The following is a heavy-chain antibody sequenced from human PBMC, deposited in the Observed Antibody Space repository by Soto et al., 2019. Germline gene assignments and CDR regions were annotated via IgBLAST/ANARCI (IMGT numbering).Heavy chain of an antibody. D-gene: IGHD6-13*01. V-gene: IGHV1-69*04. CDR2: IIPILGIA. CDR3: ARDLRQQLAYNWFDP. Sequence: SVKVSCKASGGTFSSYTISWVRQAPGQGLEWMGRIIPILGIANYAQKFQGRVTITADKSTSTAYMELSSLRSEDTAVYYCARDLRQQLAYNWFDPWGQGTLVTVSS. J-gene: IGHJ5*02. CDR1: GGTFSSYT.